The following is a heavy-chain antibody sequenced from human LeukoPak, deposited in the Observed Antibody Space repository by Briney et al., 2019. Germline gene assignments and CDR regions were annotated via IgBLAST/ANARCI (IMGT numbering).Heavy chain of an antibody. CDR2: ISSSGSTI. D-gene: IGHD6-13*01. J-gene: IGHJ4*02. Sequence: GGSLRLSCAASGFTFSSYEMNWVRQAPGKGLEWVSYISSSGSTIYYADSVKGRFTISRDNAKNSLYLQMNSLRAEDTAVYYCARGRPEEQLEGYFDYWGQGTLVTVSS. CDR3: ARGRPEEQLEGYFDY. V-gene: IGHV3-48*03. CDR1: GFTFSSYE.